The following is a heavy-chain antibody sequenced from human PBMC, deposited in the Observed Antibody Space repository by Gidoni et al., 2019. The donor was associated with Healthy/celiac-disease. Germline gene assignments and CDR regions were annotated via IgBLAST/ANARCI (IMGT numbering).Heavy chain of an antibody. J-gene: IGHJ4*02. Sequence: QVQLVQSGAEVKKPGSSVKVSCKASGGTFSRYAISWVRQAPGQGLEWMGGIIPIFGTANYAQKFQGRVTITADKSTSTAYMELSSLRSEDTAVYYCASNPRARRYCSGGSCLPYYFDYWGQGTLVTVSS. V-gene: IGHV1-69*06. CDR3: ASNPRARRYCSGGSCLPYYFDY. D-gene: IGHD2-15*01. CDR2: IIPIFGTA. CDR1: GGTFSRYA.